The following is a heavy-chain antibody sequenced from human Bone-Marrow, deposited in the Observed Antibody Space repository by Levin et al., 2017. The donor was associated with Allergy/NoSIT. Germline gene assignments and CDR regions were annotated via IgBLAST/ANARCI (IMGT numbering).Heavy chain of an antibody. J-gene: IGHJ4*02. CDR3: VKHGYNSFFFPV. CDR2: IHWSGGGR. Sequence: PGGSLRLSCAGSGFTFENFDMSWVRLLPRKGLEWLSEIHWSGGGRVYADSVRGRFTISRDNAQNLLYLQMDSLTAEDTALYYCVKHGYNSFFFPVWGQGTLVTVSS. D-gene: IGHD6-6*01. CDR1: GFTFENFD. V-gene: IGHV3-20*04.